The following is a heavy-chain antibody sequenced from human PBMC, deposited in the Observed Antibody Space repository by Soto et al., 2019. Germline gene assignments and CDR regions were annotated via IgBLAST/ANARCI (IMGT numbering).Heavy chain of an antibody. CDR3: ARLHCSPSNSYNLYYGRDV. CDR2: MNQDGGEK. J-gene: IGHJ6*02. V-gene: IGHV3-7*01. Sequence: GWACGHSGPAAGFAFSTYFMTWFLQAPGKGLEWVADMNQDGGEKYYVDAVKGRFTISRDNAKTSLYLQMNSLRVEDTAVYYCARLHCSPSNSYNLYYGRDVCGQRTTVIVSS. D-gene: IGHD2-2*02. CDR1: GFAFSTYF.